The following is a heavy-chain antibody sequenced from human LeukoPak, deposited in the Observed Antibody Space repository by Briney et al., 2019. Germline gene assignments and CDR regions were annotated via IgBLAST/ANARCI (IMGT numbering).Heavy chain of an antibody. CDR3: ARTITFYYYYMDV. V-gene: IGHV4-31*03. CDR1: GGSISSGGYY. Sequence: SETLSLTCTVSGGSISSGGYYWSWIRQHPGKGLEWIGYIYYSGSTYYNPSLKSRVTISVDTSKNQFSLKLSSVTAADTAVYYCARTITFYYYYMDVWGKGPRSPSP. J-gene: IGHJ6*03. CDR2: IYYSGST. D-gene: IGHD3-16*01.